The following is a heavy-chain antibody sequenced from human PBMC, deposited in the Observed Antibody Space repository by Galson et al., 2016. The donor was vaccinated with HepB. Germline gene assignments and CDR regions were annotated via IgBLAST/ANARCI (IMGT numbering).Heavy chain of an antibody. D-gene: IGHD4-17*01. CDR3: AKYETTLADDAFDI. CDR1: GFTFSHFA. Sequence: SLRLSCAASGFTFSHFAMTWVRQAPGKGLEWVSTISSSAASTYYADSVKGRFAISRDNSKNTLFLQMNSLRAEDTAVYYCAKYETTLADDAFDIWGQGTMVTVSS. V-gene: IGHV3-23*01. J-gene: IGHJ3*02. CDR2: ISSSAAST.